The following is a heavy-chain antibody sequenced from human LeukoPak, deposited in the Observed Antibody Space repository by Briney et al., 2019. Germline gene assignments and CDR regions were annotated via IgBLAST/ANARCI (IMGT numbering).Heavy chain of an antibody. J-gene: IGHJ4*02. CDR1: GFTFDDYT. Sequence: GGSLRLSCAASGFTFDDYTMHWVRQAPGKGLEWVSLISWDGGSTYYADSVKGRFTISRDNSKNTLYLQMSGLTADDTAVYYCVKITSVTGGDCWGQGSRLTVSS. CDR2: ISWDGGST. CDR3: VKITSVTGGDC. D-gene: IGHD1-1*01. V-gene: IGHV3-43*01.